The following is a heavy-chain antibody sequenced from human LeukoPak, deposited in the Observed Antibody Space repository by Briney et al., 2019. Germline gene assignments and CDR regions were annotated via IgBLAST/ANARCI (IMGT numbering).Heavy chain of an antibody. Sequence: SETLSLTCTVSGGSVSGYYWSWIRQPPGKGLEWIGYIYSSGSTSYNPSLESRVTILVDKSRNQLSLRLTSVTAADTAVYYCAKMTVTSGGMDAWGQGTTVTVSS. J-gene: IGHJ6*02. D-gene: IGHD4-4*01. V-gene: IGHV4-4*09. CDR1: GGSVSGYY. CDR2: IYSSGST. CDR3: AKMTVTSGGMDA.